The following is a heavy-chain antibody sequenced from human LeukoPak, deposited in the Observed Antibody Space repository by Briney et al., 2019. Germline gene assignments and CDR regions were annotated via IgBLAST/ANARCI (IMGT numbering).Heavy chain of an antibody. D-gene: IGHD1-26*01. V-gene: IGHV4-59*01. J-gene: IGHJ4*02. Sequence: PSETLSLTCTVSGGSISSYYWSWIRQPPGKGLEWIGYIYDSGTTNYNPSLKGRATISVDTSTNQFSLKVSSVTAADTAVYYCARSLGAAPYFDFWGQGTLVTVSS. CDR1: GGSISSYY. CDR3: ARSLGAAPYFDF. CDR2: IYDSGTT.